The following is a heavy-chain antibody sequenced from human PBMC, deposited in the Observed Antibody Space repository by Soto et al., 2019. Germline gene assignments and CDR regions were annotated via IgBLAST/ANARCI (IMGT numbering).Heavy chain of an antibody. J-gene: IGHJ4*02. D-gene: IGHD5-18*01. V-gene: IGHV4-34*01. CDR2: INHSGST. CDR1: GGSFSGYY. CDR3: ARASGRPGGYSYGAYDD. Sequence: XESLSLPCAVYGGSFSGYYWSWIRQPPGKGLEWIGEINHSGSTNYNPSLRSRVTISVDTSKNQFSLKLSSVTAADTAVYYCARASGRPGGYSYGAYDDWGQGTLVTVSS.